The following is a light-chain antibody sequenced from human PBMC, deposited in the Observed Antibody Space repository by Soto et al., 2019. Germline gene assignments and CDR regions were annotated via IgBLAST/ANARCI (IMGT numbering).Light chain of an antibody. J-gene: IGLJ1*01. Sequence: QSALTQPASVSGSPGQSIAISCTGTSSDVGGYNYVSWHQQHPGKAPKVLISVVSNRPSGVSNRFSGSKSGNTASLTISGLQAEDEADYYCSSYAGRTLYVFGTGTKVTVL. V-gene: IGLV2-14*01. CDR1: SSDVGGYNY. CDR3: SSYAGRTLYV. CDR2: VVS.